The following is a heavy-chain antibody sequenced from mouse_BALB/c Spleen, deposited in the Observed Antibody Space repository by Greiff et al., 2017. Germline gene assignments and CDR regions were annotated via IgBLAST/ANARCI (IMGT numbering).Heavy chain of an antibody. D-gene: IGHD2-4*01. CDR3: ARGLDYSYAMDY. Sequence: EVQRVESGGGLVKPGGSLKLSCAASGFTFSSYAMSWVRQSPEKRLEWVAEISSGGSYTYYPDTVTGRFTISRDNAKNTLYLEMSSLRSEDTAMYYCARGLDYSYAMDYWGQGTSVTVSS. CDR1: GFTFSSYA. CDR2: ISSGGSYT. J-gene: IGHJ4*01. V-gene: IGHV5-9-4*01.